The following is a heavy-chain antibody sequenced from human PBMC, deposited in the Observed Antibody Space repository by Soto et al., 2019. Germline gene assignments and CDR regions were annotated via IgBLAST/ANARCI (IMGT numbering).Heavy chain of an antibody. CDR3: ARELRFGEDYYGMDV. J-gene: IGHJ6*02. Sequence: QVQLQESGPGLVKPSQTLSLTCTVSGGSISSGGYYWSWIRQHPGKGLEWIGYIYYSGSTYYNPALRWRVTISVDTSKNQFALKLSSVTAADTAVYYCARELRFGEDYYGMDVWGQGTTVTVSS. D-gene: IGHD3-10*01. V-gene: IGHV4-31*03. CDR1: GGSISSGGYY. CDR2: IYYSGST.